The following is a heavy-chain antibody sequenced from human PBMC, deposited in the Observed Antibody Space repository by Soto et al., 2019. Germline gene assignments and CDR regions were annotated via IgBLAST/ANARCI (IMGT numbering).Heavy chain of an antibody. CDR2: INPNSGNT. CDR3: ARGRFLEWLNWFEP. CDR1: GYAFTSYD. V-gene: IGHV1-8*01. J-gene: IGHJ5*02. Sequence: XSVEVSCTPSGYAFTSYDGHWVRQAAGQGLEWMGWINPNSGNTGYAQKFQVRVTMTRNTSISTAYMELSSLRSEDTAVYYCARGRFLEWLNWFEPWRQGTLVTVSS. D-gene: IGHD3-3*01.